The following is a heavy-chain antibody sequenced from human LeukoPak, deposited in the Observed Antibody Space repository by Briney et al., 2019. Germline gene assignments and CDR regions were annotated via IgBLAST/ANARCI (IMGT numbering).Heavy chain of an antibody. CDR2: ISYDGNKK. CDR3: ARWKSLKGTFDY. V-gene: IGHV3-30*04. Sequence: GGSRRLSCAASGFTFSNYAMNGVRQAPGRGREGVAVISYDGNKKYYADSVKGRFTISRDNSKNTLYLQMNSLRAEDTAVYYCARWKSLKGTFDYWGQGTLVTVSS. D-gene: IGHD1-7*01. J-gene: IGHJ4*02. CDR1: GFTFSNYA.